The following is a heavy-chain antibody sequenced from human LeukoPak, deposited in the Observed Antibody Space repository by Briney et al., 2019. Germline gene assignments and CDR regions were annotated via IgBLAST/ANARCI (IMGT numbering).Heavy chain of an antibody. V-gene: IGHV3-48*03. Sequence: GGSLRLSCAASGFTFSSYEMNWVRQAPGKGLEWVSYISSSGSTIYYADSVKGRFTISRDNAKNSLYLQMNSLRAEDTAVYYCARGLPGPYDILTGYLFGVDYWGQGTLVTASS. CDR3: ARGLPGPYDILTGYLFGVDY. J-gene: IGHJ4*02. CDR2: ISSSGSTI. CDR1: GFTFSSYE. D-gene: IGHD3-9*01.